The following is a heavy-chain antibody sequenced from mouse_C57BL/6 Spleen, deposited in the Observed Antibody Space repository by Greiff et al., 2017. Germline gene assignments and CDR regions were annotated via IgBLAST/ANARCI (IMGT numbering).Heavy chain of an antibody. CDR1: GYTFTDYY. V-gene: IGHV1-26*01. D-gene: IGHD1-1*01. Sequence: EVQLQQSGPELVKPGASVKISCKASGYTFTDYYMNWVKQSHGKSLEWIGDINPNNGGTSYNQKFKGKATLTVDKSSSTAYMELRSLTSEDSAVYYCEGTVVANYAMDYWGQGTSVTVSS. J-gene: IGHJ4*01. CDR2: INPNNGGT. CDR3: EGTVVANYAMDY.